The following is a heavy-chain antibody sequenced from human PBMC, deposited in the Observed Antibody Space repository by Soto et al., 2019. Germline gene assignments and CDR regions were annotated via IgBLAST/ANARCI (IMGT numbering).Heavy chain of an antibody. CDR1: GFTFSSYG. CDR2: IWYDGSNK. J-gene: IGHJ6*02. CDR3: ARAGPLDYYYYGMDV. Sequence: QVQLVESGGGVVQPGRSLRLSGAASGFTFSSYGMHWVRQPPGKGLEWVAVIWYDGSNKYYADSVKGRFTISRDNSKNTLYRQMNSLRAEDTAVYYCARAGPLDYYYYGMDVWGQGTTVTVSS. V-gene: IGHV3-33*01.